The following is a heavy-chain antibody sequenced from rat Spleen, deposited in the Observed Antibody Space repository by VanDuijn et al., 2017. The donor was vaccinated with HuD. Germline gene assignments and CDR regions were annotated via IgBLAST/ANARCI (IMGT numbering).Heavy chain of an antibody. CDR3: TTEAMDA. CDR1: GFTFSNYG. D-gene: IGHD1-11*01. J-gene: IGHJ4*01. V-gene: IGHV5-29*01. CDR2: INYDGSRT. Sequence: EVQLVESGGGLVQPGRSLKLSCAASGFTFSNYGMAWVRQAPTKGLEWVATINYDGSRTYYRDSVKGRFTISRDNAKSTLYLQMDSLRSEDTATYYCTTEAMDAWGQGASVTVSS.